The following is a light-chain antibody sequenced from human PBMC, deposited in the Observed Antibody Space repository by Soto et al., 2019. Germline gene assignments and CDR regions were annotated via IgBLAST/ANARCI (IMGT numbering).Light chain of an antibody. V-gene: IGKV3-15*01. CDR3: QQYNNWPPMYS. Sequence: EIVMTQSPATLSVSPGERATLSCRASQSVSSNLAWYQQKPGQAPRLLIYCASTRATGIPARFSGSGSGTEFTITISSLQSEDFAVYYCQQYNNWPPMYSFGQGTKLEIK. CDR2: CAS. J-gene: IGKJ2*01. CDR1: QSVSSN.